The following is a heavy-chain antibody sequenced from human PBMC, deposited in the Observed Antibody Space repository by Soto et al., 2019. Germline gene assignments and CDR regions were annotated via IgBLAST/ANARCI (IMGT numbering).Heavy chain of an antibody. CDR3: ARGRGELRFDP. J-gene: IGHJ5*02. CDR2: ISTYNGNT. Sequence: QVQLVKSGAEVKKPGASVKVSCKASGYNFSSYGISWVRQAPGQGLEWVGWISTYNGNTDYGQKLQGRVTMTTDTSTSTDYMELRSLRSDDTAVYYCARGRGELRFDPWVQGTLVIVSS. V-gene: IGHV1-18*01. CDR1: GYNFSSYG. D-gene: IGHD1-7*01.